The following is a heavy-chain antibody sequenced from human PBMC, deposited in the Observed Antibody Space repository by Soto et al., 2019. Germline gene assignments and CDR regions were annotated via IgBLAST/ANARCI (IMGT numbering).Heavy chain of an antibody. D-gene: IGHD6-6*01. CDR3: ARAVGDSSSGGYYFDY. V-gene: IGHV4-4*02. CDR1: GGSISSSYW. CDR2: IYNSGTT. J-gene: IGHJ4*02. Sequence: SETLSLTCAVSGGSISSSYWSWVRQPPGKGLEWIGEIYNSGTTNYNPSLKSRVTISIDKSKNQFSLKLNSVTAADTAVYYCARAVGDSSSGGYYFDYWGQGTLVTVSS.